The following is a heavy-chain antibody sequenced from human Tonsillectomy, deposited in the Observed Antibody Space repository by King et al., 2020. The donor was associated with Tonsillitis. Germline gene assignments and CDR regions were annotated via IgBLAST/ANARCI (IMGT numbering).Heavy chain of an antibody. Sequence: VQLVESGGGVVRPGGSLRLSCAASGFSFDDYGMSWVRQAPGKGLEWVSGINWNGGRTGYVDSVKGRFTISRDNAKNSLYLQMNSLRAEDTALYYCARAVYYGSGSYYGDDAFDIWGQGTMVTVSS. CDR3: ARAVYYGSGSYYGDDAFDI. CDR1: GFSFDDYG. CDR2: INWNGGRT. D-gene: IGHD3-10*01. J-gene: IGHJ3*02. V-gene: IGHV3-20*04.